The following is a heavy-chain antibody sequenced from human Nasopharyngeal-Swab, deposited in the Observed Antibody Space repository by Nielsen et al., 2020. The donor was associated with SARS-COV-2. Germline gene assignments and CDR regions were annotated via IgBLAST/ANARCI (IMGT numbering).Heavy chain of an antibody. D-gene: IGHD5-24*01. J-gene: IGHJ4*02. V-gene: IGHV1-46*01. CDR1: GYTFTGHN. Sequence: ASVKVSCKASGYTFTGHNMHWVRQAPGQGLEWMAIFDPRGDSTSHAQKFQGRLTMTTDTTTSTVYMELSSLRTEDSALYYCAKDLPGYKGFDYWGQGTLVTVSS. CDR3: AKDLPGYKGFDY. CDR2: FDPRGDST.